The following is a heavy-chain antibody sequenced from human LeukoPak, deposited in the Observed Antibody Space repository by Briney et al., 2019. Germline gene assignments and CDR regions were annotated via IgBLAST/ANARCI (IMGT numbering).Heavy chain of an antibody. CDR3: ARDRGWYSDY. CDR1: GFTFTNYG. V-gene: IGHV3-30*02. D-gene: IGHD6-19*01. J-gene: IGHJ4*02. Sequence: QSGGSLRLSCAASGFTFTNYGIHWVRQAPGKGLEWVAFIRYDGSIQYYTDSVKGRFTISRDNAKNSLYLQMNSLRAEDTAVYYCARDRGWYSDYWGQGTLVTVSS. CDR2: IRYDGSIQ.